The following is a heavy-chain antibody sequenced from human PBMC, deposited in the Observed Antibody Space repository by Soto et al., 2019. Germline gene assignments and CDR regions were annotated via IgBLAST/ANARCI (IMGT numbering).Heavy chain of an antibody. CDR3: ARDSSGSYGRNYYYGMDV. J-gene: IGHJ6*02. CDR2: IIPIFGTA. Sequence: QVQLVQSGAEVKKPGSSVKVSCKASGGTFSSYAISWVRQAPGQGLEWMGGIIPIFGTANYAQKFQGRVTITADESTSTAYMELSRLRSEDTAVYYCARDSSGSYGRNYYYGMDVWGQGTTVTVSS. CDR1: GGTFSSYA. V-gene: IGHV1-69*01. D-gene: IGHD1-26*01.